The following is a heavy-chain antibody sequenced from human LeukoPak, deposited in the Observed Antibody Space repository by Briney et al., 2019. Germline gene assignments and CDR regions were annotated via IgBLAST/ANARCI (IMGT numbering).Heavy chain of an antibody. CDR2: IATAGDT. V-gene: IGHV3-13*01. CDR3: VRLSSYYGMDV. Sequence: PGGSLRLSCAASGFPFSSYDMHWVRQATGKGLEWVSAIATAGDTYYLGSVKGRFTISRENAKNSLYLQMNSLRAGDTAVYYCVRLSSYYGMDVWGQGTTVIVSS. J-gene: IGHJ6*02. CDR1: GFPFSSYD.